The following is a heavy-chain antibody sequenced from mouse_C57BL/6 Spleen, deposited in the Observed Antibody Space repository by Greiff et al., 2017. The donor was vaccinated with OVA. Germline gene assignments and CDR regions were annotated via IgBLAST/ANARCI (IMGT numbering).Heavy chain of an antibody. CDR1: GYSITSGYY. J-gene: IGHJ3*01. V-gene: IGHV3-6*01. CDR3: ARENYGSSPRFAY. CDR2: ISYDGSN. Sequence: EVKLVESGPGLVKPSQSLSLTCSVTGYSITSGYYWNWIRQFPGNKLEWMGYISYDGSNNYNPSLKNRISITRDTSKNQFFLKLNSVTTEDTATDYCARENYGSSPRFAYWGQGTLVTVSA. D-gene: IGHD1-1*01.